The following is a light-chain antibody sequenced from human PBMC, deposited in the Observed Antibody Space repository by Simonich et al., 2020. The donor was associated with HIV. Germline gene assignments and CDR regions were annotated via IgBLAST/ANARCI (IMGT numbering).Light chain of an antibody. Sequence: DIVMTQSPDSLAVSLGERATINCKSSQSVLHSSNNKNYLAWYQQRPGQPPKLIIYWASTRESGVPDRFSGSGSGTDFTLTISSLQPEDFATYFCQQSYSTPWTFGQGTKVEIK. CDR2: WAS. J-gene: IGKJ1*01. CDR1: QSVLHSSNNKNY. CDR3: QQSYSTPWT. V-gene: IGKV4-1*01.